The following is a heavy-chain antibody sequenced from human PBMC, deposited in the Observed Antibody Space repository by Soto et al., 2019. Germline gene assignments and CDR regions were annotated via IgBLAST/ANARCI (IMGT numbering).Heavy chain of an antibody. CDR3: TTRPGYSHGFGY. CDR2: IRGKANSYAT. CDR1: GFTFSGSA. V-gene: IGHV3-73*02. D-gene: IGHD6-13*01. J-gene: IGHJ4*02. Sequence: EVQLVESGGGLVQPGGSLKLSCAASGFTFSGSAMHWVRQASGKGLEWVGRIRGKANSYATAYAASVKGRFTISRDDSKNRAYLQINSLRTEDTAVYYCTTRPGYSHGFGYWGQGTLVTVS.